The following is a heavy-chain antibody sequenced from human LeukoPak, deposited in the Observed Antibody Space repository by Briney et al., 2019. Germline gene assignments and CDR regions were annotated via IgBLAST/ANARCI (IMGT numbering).Heavy chain of an antibody. J-gene: IGHJ6*04. V-gene: IGHV6-1*01. D-gene: IGHD4-17*01. Sequence: SQTLSLTCAISGDSFSSNSAAWNWIRQSPSRGLEWLGRTYHRSKWYNDYAVSVKSRITINPDTSKNQISPQLNSVTPDDTAVYFCVRAGWKLFNGGKYYGDYYYVDVWGKGTTVTVSS. CDR2: TYHRSKWYN. CDR3: VRAGWKLFNGGKYYGDYYYVDV. CDR1: GDSFSSNSAA.